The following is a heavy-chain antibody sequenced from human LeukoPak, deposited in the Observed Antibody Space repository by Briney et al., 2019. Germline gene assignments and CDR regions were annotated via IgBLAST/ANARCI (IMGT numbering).Heavy chain of an antibody. D-gene: IGHD5-18*01. V-gene: IGHV3-23*01. CDR3: ARVPRGIQLWQYFDH. J-gene: IGHJ4*02. CDR1: GFTFNTYA. Sequence: GGSLRLSCAASGFTFNTYAMSWVRQAPGKGLEWVSGIIGSAKSTFYADSVKGRFTVSRDNSKNTLYLQMNSLRAEDTAVYYCARVPRGIQLWQYFDHWGQGTLVTVSS. CDR2: IIGSAKST.